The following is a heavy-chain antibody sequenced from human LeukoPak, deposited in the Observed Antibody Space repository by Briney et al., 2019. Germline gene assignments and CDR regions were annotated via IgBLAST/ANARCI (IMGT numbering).Heavy chain of an antibody. Sequence: SETLSLTCAVYGGSFSGYYWSWIRQPPGKGLEWIGEINHSGSTNYNPSLKSRVTISVDTSKNQFSLKLSSVTAADTAVYYCARGRYSSGGSCQGDNWFDPWGQGTLVTVSS. CDR1: GGSFSGYY. CDR3: ARGRYSSGGSCQGDNWFDP. D-gene: IGHD2-15*01. CDR2: INHSGST. J-gene: IGHJ5*02. V-gene: IGHV4-34*01.